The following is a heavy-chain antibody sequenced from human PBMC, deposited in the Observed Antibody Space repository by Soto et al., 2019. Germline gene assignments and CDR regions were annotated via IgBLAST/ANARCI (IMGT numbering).Heavy chain of an antibody. CDR1: GYSLSNYA. J-gene: IGHJ5*02. V-gene: IGHV1-18*01. Sequence: QVQLVQSGPEVKKPGASVRVSCKASGYSLSNYAFAWVRQAPGQGLEWMAWLSGYNGNTQYAPKFQGRVSLTSDTARHTGYTALRTLRTLATIAYCWGSVDSPPATRAWEAAWGQGTLVHVS. CDR2: LSGYNGNT. D-gene: IGHD2-15*01. CDR3: GSVDSPPATRAWEAA.